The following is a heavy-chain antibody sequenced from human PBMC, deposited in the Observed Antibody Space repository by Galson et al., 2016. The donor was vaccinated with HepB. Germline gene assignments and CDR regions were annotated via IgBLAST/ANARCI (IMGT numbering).Heavy chain of an antibody. CDR1: GCTFSSYT. CDR3: ATQYCSGGSCYSAAPGYWYFDL. Sequence: SLRLSCAASGCTFSSYTMNWVRQAPGKGLEWVSYISSSSSSIYYADSVKGRFTISRDNAKNSLYLQMNSLRDEDTAVYYCATQYCSGGSCYSAAPGYWYFDLWGRGTLVTVSS. CDR2: ISSSSSSI. D-gene: IGHD2-15*01. J-gene: IGHJ2*01. V-gene: IGHV3-48*02.